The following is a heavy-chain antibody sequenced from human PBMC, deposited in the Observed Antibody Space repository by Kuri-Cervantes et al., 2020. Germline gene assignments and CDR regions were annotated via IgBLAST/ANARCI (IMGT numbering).Heavy chain of an antibody. D-gene: IGHD6-6*01. CDR1: GFTFSSYW. J-gene: IGHJ5*02. V-gene: IGHV3-7*04. CDR2: IKQDGSEK. Sequence: GGSLRLSCAASGFTFSSYWMSWVRQAPGKGLEWVANIKQDGSEKYYVDSVKGRFTISRDNAKNSLYLQMNSLRAEDTAVYYCARGLVHSRGYSSSSQSSDWFDPWGQGTLVTVSS. CDR3: ARGLVHSRGYSSSSQSSDWFDP.